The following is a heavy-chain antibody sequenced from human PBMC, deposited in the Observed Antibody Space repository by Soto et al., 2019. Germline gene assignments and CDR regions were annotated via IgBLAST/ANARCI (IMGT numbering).Heavy chain of an antibody. CDR1: GFTFSNHW. V-gene: IGHV3-74*01. CDR2: IKTDGSST. J-gene: IGHJ4*02. Sequence: EVQLVESGGGLVQPGESLRLSCEASGFTFSNHWMHWVRQAPGKRPVWVARIKTDGSSTNYADYVKGRFTVSRDNAYIMLFLRINCLRAEDTAVYFCARNCTVLDYWGQGTLVTVSS. D-gene: IGHD2-8*02. CDR3: ARNCTVLDY.